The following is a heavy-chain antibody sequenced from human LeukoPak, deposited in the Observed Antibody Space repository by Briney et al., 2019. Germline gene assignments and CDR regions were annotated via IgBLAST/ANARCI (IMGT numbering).Heavy chain of an antibody. CDR2: TYHSGST. Sequence: PSETLSLTCTVSGGSISSGGYYWSWIRQPPGKGLEWIGYTYHSGSTYYNPSLKSRVTISVDRPKNQFSLKLSSVTAADTAMYYCARLPLSGSTSLYYMDVWGKGTTVTVSS. J-gene: IGHJ6*03. V-gene: IGHV4-30-2*01. CDR3: ARLPLSGSTSLYYMDV. D-gene: IGHD2-2*01. CDR1: GGSISSGGYY.